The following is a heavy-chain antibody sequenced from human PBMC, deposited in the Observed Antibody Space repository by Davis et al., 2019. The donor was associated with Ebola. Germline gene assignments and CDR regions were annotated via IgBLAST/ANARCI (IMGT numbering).Heavy chain of an antibody. D-gene: IGHD3-10*01. J-gene: IGHJ6*04. CDR2: ISHTGST. CDR1: GGSFSDYY. Sequence: SETLSLTCAVFGGSFSDYYWTWIRQPPGKGLEWIGEISHTGSTTYTPSLKSRLSISVDTSKNQFSLKLTSVTAADTAVYYCARGSVLLWFGELLLGFYGMDVWGKGTTVTVSS. CDR3: ARGSVLLWFGELLLGFYGMDV. V-gene: IGHV4-34*01.